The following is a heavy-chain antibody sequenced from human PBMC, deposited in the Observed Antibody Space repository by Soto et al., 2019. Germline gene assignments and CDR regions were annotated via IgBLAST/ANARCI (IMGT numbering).Heavy chain of an antibody. J-gene: IGHJ4*02. CDR1: GFTFSSYG. CDR3: AKDSWDDILTGYYIRSYYFDY. V-gene: IGHV3-30*18. D-gene: IGHD3-9*01. CDR2: ISYDGSNK. Sequence: QVQLVECGGGVVQPGRSLRLSCAASGFTFSSYGMHWVRQAPGKGLEWVAVISYDGSNKYYADSVKGRFTISRDNSKNTLYLQMNSLRAEDTAVYYCAKDSWDDILTGYYIRSYYFDYWGQGTLVTVSS.